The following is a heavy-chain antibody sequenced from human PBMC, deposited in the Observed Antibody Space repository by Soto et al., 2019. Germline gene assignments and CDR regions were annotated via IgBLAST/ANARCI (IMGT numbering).Heavy chain of an antibody. Sequence: XGSLRRSCSASGFTFSSYSLSWVRQAPGKGLEWVSAISGSGGSTDYADSVKGRFTISRDNSRNTLYLQMNSLGAEDTAVYYCAKASGHDGGRFDDWGQGTLVTVSS. CDR2: ISGSGGST. V-gene: IGHV3-23*01. J-gene: IGHJ4*02. D-gene: IGHD1-26*01. CDR1: GFTFSSYS. CDR3: AKASGHDGGRFDD.